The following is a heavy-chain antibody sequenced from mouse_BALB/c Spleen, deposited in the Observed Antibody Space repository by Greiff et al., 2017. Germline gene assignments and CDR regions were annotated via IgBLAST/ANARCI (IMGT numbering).Heavy chain of an antibody. D-gene: IGHD1-1*01. CDR1: GYTFTNYW. CDR2: INPSTGYT. Sequence: QVQLQQSGAELVRPGTSVKISCKASGYTFTNYWLGWVKQRPGQGLEWIGYINPSTGYTEYNQKFKDKATLTADKSSSTAYMQLSSLTSEDSAVYYCARRGKITTDYFDYWGQGTTLTVSS. J-gene: IGHJ2*01. V-gene: IGHV1-4*01. CDR3: ARRGKITTDYFDY.